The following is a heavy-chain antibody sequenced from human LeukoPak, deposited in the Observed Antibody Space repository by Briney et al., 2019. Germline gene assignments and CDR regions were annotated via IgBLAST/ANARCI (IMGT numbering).Heavy chain of an antibody. V-gene: IGHV4-59*01. CDR2: IYYSGST. CDR3: ARDRTLDV. CDR1: GGSISSYY. Sequence: SETLSLTCTVSGGSISSYYWSWIRQPPGKGLEWIGYIYYSGSTNYNPSLKSRVTISVDTSMNQFSLKLSSVTAADTAVYCCARDRTLDVWGQGTTVTVSS. D-gene: IGHD2-15*01. J-gene: IGHJ6*02.